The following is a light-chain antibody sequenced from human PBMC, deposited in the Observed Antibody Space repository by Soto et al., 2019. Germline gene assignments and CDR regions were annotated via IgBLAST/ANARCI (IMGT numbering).Light chain of an antibody. CDR3: QSYDNSLSSSV. J-gene: IGLJ3*02. V-gene: IGLV1-40*01. Sequence: QSVLKQPHSVSGAPGPRVTISFTGSSSEIGAGDDVHRYQQLPATDPKLLIYGNNNRPSGLPDRFSGSKSGTSASLAITGLQAEDEAEVYCQSYDNSLSSSVFGGGTKLTVL. CDR2: GNN. CDR1: SSEIGAGDD.